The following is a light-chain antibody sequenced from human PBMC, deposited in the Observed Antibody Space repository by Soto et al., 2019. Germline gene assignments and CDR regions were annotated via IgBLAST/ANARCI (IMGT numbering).Light chain of an antibody. Sequence: EIVLTQSPATLSLSPGERATLSCRASQSVFSYLAWYQQRPGQAPRLLIYDASNRATGIPARFSGSGSGTDFTLTITSLEPADFAVYYCQQRSTWPPRTFGQGTKVELK. V-gene: IGKV3-11*01. CDR1: QSVFSY. J-gene: IGKJ1*01. CDR3: QQRSTWPPRT. CDR2: DAS.